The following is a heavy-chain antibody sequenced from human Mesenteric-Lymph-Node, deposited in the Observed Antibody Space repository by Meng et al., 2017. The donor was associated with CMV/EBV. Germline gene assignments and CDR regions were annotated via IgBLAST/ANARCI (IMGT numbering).Heavy chain of an antibody. CDR3: VKGATFGVTAPDY. Sequence: GESLKISCAASGFTFSSYWMHWVRQAPGKGLVWVSRINSDGSSTSYADSVKGRFTISRDISQNTLYLQMNSLRGEDTAVYHCVKGATFGVTAPDYWGQGTLVTVSS. D-gene: IGHD3-3*01. J-gene: IGHJ4*02. CDR1: GFTFSSYW. V-gene: IGHV3-74*01. CDR2: INSDGSST.